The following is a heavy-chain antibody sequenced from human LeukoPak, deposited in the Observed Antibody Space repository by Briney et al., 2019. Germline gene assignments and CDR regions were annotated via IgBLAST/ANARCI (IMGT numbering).Heavy chain of an antibody. CDR3: ASGQSIAAAPLDY. D-gene: IGHD6-13*01. J-gene: IGHJ4*02. CDR1: GYTFTGYY. Sequence: ASVKVSCKASGYTFTGYYMHWVRQAPGQGLEWMGWINPNSGGTNYAQKFQGRVTMTRDTSISTAYMELTGLISDDTAVYYCASGQSIAAAPLDYWGQGTLVTVSS. CDR2: INPNSGGT. V-gene: IGHV1-2*02.